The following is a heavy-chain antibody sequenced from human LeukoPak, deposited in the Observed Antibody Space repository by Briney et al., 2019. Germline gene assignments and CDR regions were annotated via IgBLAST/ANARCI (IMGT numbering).Heavy chain of an antibody. D-gene: IGHD6-13*01. J-gene: IGHJ5*02. CDR1: GYSFTGYY. V-gene: IGHV1-2*02. CDR2: ISPNSGAT. Sequence: ASVKVSCKTSGYSFTGYYIHWVRQAPGQGFEWLGWISPNSGATKYAQKFQDRVSTTRDTSINTANMELSSLRLDDTAVYYCARGVADAGRRLDPWGQGTLITVSS. CDR3: ARGVADAGRRLDP.